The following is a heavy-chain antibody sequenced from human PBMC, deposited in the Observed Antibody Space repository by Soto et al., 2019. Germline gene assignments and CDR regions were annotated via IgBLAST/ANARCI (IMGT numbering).Heavy chain of an antibody. CDR2: IYYSGST. V-gene: IGHV4-59*01. Sequence: SETLSLTCTVSGGSISSYYWSWIRQPPGKGLEWIGYIYYSGSTNYNPSLKSRVTISVDTSKNQFPLKLSSVTAADTAVYYCARVSGIVGATPLDYWGQGTLVTVSS. CDR1: GGSISSYY. J-gene: IGHJ4*02. D-gene: IGHD1-26*01. CDR3: ARVSGIVGATPLDY.